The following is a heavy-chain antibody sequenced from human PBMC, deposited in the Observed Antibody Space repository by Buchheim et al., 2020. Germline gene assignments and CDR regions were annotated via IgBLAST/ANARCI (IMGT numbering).Heavy chain of an antibody. D-gene: IGHD3-9*01. CDR1: GFTFSSYA. J-gene: IGHJ6*02. CDR3: AREPLRRYFDWLLNGGMDV. V-gene: IGHV3-30*04. Sequence: QVQLVESGGGVVQPGRSLRLSCAASGFTFSSYAMHWVRQAPGKGLEWVAVISYDGSNKYYADSVKGRFTISRDTSKNTLYLQMNSLRAEDTAVYYCAREPLRRYFDWLLNGGMDVWGQGTT. CDR2: ISYDGSNK.